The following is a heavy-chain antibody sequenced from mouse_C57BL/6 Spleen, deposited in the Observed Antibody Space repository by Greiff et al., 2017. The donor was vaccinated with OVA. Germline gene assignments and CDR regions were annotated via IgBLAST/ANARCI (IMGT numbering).Heavy chain of an antibody. D-gene: IGHD2-1*01. CDR1: GFSFNTYA. CDR2: IRSKSNNYAT. CDR3: VRHGVNSLYAMDY. Sequence: EVQRVESGGGLVQPKGSLKLSCAASGFSFNTYAMNWVRQAPGKGLEWVARIRSKSNNYATYYADSVKDRFTISRDDSENMLYLQMNNLKTEDTAKDTCVRHGVNSLYAMDYWGQGTTVTVSS. J-gene: IGHJ4*01. V-gene: IGHV10-1*01.